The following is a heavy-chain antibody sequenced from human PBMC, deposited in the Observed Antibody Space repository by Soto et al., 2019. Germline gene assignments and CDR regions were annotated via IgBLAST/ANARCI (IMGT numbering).Heavy chain of an antibody. CDR2: INPSGGST. CDR1: GYTFTSYY. D-gene: IGHD2-21*02. J-gene: IGHJ6*02. CDR3: ARDLGGGNSVYYYYGMDV. V-gene: IGHV1-46*01. Sequence: ASVKVACKASGYTFTSYYMHWVRQAPGQGLEWMGIINPSGGSTSYAQKFQGRVTMTRDTSTSTVYMELSSLRSEDTAVYYGARDLGGGNSVYYYYGMDVWGQGTTVTVSS.